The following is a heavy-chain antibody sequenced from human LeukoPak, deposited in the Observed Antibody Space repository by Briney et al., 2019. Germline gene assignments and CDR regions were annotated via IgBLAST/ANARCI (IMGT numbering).Heavy chain of an antibody. V-gene: IGHV4-34*01. Sequence: SETLSLTCAVYGGSFSGYYWSWIRQPPGKGLEWIGEINHSGSTNYNPSLKSRVTISVDTSKNQFSLKLSSVTAADTAVYYCARGSYHCSSTSCSTGYFDYWGQGTLVTVSS. J-gene: IGHJ4*02. CDR2: INHSGST. D-gene: IGHD2-2*01. CDR3: ARGSYHCSSTSCSTGYFDY. CDR1: GGSFSGYY.